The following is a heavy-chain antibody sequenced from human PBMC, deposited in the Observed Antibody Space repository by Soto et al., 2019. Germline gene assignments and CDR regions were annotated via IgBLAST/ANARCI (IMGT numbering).Heavy chain of an antibody. V-gene: IGHV4-34*01. CDR1: GGSFSGYY. Sequence: PSETLSLTCAVYGGSFSGYYWSWIRQPPGKGLEWIGEINHSGSTNYNPSLESRVTISVDTSKNQFSLKLSSVTAADTAVYCCARGTAARRYYYYYMDVWGKGTTVTVSS. CDR2: INHSGST. D-gene: IGHD6-6*01. CDR3: ARGTAARRYYYYYMDV. J-gene: IGHJ6*03.